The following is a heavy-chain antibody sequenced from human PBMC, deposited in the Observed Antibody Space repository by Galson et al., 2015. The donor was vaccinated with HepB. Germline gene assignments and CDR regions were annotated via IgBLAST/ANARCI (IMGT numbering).Heavy chain of an antibody. V-gene: IGHV5-51*01. Sequence: SGAEVKKPGESLKISCKASGYDFPDFWIGWVRQMPGKGLGWMGIIYPDDSETKYNPSLQGQVTLSADTSISTAYLQWSSLKASDTALYFCARRGTYYHSSVYFGPHHGMDVWGQGTTVTVSS. CDR2: IYPDDSET. J-gene: IGHJ6*02. D-gene: IGHD3-10*01. CDR1: GYDFPDFW. CDR3: ARRGTYYHSSVYFGPHHGMDV.